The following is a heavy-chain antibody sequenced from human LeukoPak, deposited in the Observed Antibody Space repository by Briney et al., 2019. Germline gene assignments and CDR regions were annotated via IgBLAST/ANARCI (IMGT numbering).Heavy chain of an antibody. D-gene: IGHD2-21*01. J-gene: IGHJ5*02. CDR1: GYSFTDYY. CDR3: ARADRLHGGPYLIGP. Sequence: ASVKVSCRTSGYSFTDYYMHWVRQAPGQGLEWMGWINPNSGGTSSAQKFQGRVTMTRDTSITTVYMEVRWLTSDDTAIYYCARADRLHGGPYLIGPWGQGTLVTVSS. CDR2: INPNSGGT. V-gene: IGHV1-2*02.